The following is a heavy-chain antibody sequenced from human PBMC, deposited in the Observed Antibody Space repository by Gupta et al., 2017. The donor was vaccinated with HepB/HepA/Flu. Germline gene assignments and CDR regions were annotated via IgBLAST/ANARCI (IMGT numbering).Heavy chain of an antibody. CDR2: ISAYNGNT. V-gene: IGHV1-18*01. Sequence: QVQLVQSGAEVKKPGASVKVSCKASGYTFTSYGISWVRQAPGQGLEWMGWISAYNGNTNYAQKLQGRVTMTTDTSTSTAYMELRSLRSDDTAVYYCARDPLRTVWFGELLLFDYWGQGTLVTVSS. J-gene: IGHJ4*02. CDR3: ARDPLRTVWFGELLLFDY. D-gene: IGHD3-10*01. CDR1: GYTFTSYG.